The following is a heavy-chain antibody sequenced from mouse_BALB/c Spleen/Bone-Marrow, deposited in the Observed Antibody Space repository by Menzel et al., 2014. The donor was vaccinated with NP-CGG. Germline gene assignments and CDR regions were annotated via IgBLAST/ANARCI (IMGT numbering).Heavy chain of an antibody. CDR2: IFPGTGTT. CDR3: ARKGISTVIATAYYFDY. D-gene: IGHD2-4*01. Sequence: QVQLKESGAELVKPGASVKLSCKTSGYTFTSYWIQWVKQRPGQGLGRIGEIFPGTGTTYYNEKFKDKATLTIDTSSSTAYMQLSSLTSEDSAVYFCARKGISTVIATAYYFDYWGQGSTLTVSS. CDR1: GYTFTSYW. V-gene: IGHV1S132*01. J-gene: IGHJ2*01.